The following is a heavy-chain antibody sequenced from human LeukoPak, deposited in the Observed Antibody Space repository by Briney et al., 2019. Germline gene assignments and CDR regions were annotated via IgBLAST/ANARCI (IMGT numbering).Heavy chain of an antibody. Sequence: SETLSLTCTVSGGSISNNYWSWIRQPPGKGLEWIGNTLYTGSTNYSPSLKSRVTISVDTSKNQFSLKLSSVTAADTAVYYCARSPFRYNFYGSSFDYWGQGTLVTVSS. CDR2: TLYTGST. CDR1: GGSISNNY. D-gene: IGHD3-10*01. J-gene: IGHJ4*02. V-gene: IGHV4-59*01. CDR3: ARSPFRYNFYGSSFDY.